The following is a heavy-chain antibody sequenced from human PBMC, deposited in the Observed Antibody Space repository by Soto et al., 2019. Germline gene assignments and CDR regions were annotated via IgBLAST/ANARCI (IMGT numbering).Heavy chain of an antibody. CDR2: MNPNSGNT. V-gene: IGHV1-8*01. CDR3: AREHSSSWRFDY. J-gene: IGHJ4*02. Sequence: QVQLVQSGAEVKKPGASVKVSCKASGYTFTSYDIKWVRQATGQGLEWMGWMNPNSGNTGYAQKLQGRVTMTRNTSISTAYMELSSLRSEDTAVYYCAREHSSSWRFDYWGQGTLVTVSS. CDR1: GYTFTSYD. D-gene: IGHD6-13*01.